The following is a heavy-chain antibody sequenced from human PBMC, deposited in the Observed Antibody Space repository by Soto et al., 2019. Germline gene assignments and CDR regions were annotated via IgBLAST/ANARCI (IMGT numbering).Heavy chain of an antibody. CDR3: AKEGGSIGGWFGRKFDS. CDR2: ISGGGGTT. J-gene: IGHJ4*02. CDR1: GFTFSTYA. Sequence: GGSLRLSCAASGFTFSTYAMSWVRQAPGKGLGWVSGISGGGGTTHYAESVKGRFIISRDNSKSTVYLQMNSLRADDTAVYYCAKEGGSIGGWFGRKFDSWGQGTQVTVSS. V-gene: IGHV3-23*01. D-gene: IGHD3-16*01.